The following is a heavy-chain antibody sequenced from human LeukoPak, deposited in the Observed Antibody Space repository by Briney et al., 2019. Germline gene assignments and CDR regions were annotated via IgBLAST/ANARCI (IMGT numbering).Heavy chain of an antibody. V-gene: IGHV3-21*06. CDR3: ATETNGRHYDY. J-gene: IGHJ4*02. CDR1: GLTFSTSG. D-gene: IGHD1-14*01. Sequence: GGSLRLSCTASGLTFSTSGFNWVRQAPGKGLEWVASVGPTGSDRYHADSIKGRFTISRDNANNFLYLQMNSLRAEDTAVYYCATETNGRHYDYWGQGALLTVSS. CDR2: VGPTGSDR.